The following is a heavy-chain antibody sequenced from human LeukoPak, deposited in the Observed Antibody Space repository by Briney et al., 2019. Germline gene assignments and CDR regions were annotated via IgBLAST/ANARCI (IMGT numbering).Heavy chain of an antibody. J-gene: IGHJ4*02. D-gene: IGHD6-13*01. CDR3: ARDPAGGSWYQTLTDY. Sequence: ASVKVSCKASGGTFSSYAISWVRQAPGQGLEWMGGIIPIFGTANYAQKFQGRVTITADESTSTAYMELRSLRSDDTAVYYCARDPAGGSWYQTLTDYWGQGTLVTVSS. CDR2: IIPIFGTA. CDR1: GGTFSSYA. V-gene: IGHV1-69*13.